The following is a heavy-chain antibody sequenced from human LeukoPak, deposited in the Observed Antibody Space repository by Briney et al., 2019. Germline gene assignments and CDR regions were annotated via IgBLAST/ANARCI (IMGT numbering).Heavy chain of an antibody. CDR2: ISWNSGSI. CDR1: GFNFRAYW. CDR3: AKGTKVLDY. D-gene: IGHD1-1*01. V-gene: IGHV3-9*01. J-gene: IGHJ4*02. Sequence: GGSLRLSCTTSGFNFRAYWMAWVRQAPGKGLEWVSGISWNSGSIGYADSVKGRFTISRDNAKNSLYLQMNSLRAEDTTLYYCAKGTKVLDYWGQGTLVTVSS.